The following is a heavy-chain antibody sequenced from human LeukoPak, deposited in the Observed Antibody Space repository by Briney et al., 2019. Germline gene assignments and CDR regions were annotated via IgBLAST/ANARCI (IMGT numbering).Heavy chain of an antibody. J-gene: IGHJ6*02. CDR3: AREVWFGELWLNYYYGMDV. CDR1: GYTFTSYG. V-gene: IGHV1-18*01. Sequence: ASVKVSCKASGYTFTSYGISWVRQAPGQGLEWMGWISAYNGNTNYAQKPQGRVTMTTDTSTSTAYMELRSLRSDDTAVYYCAREVWFGELWLNYYYGMDVWGQGTTVTVSS. D-gene: IGHD3-10*01. CDR2: ISAYNGNT.